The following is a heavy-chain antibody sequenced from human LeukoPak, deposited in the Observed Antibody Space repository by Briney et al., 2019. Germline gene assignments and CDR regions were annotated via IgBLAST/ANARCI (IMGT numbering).Heavy chain of an antibody. CDR1: GDSVSSNSAS. Sequence: SLTLSLTCAISGDSVSSNSASWNSIRQSPSRGLEWLRRTYYRSKWYSDYAVSVKSRITINPDTSKHQFSLQLNSVTPEDTAVYYCAGGNSVLRAFDVWGRGTMVTVSS. D-gene: IGHD4-23*01. CDR2: TYYRSKWYS. V-gene: IGHV6-1*01. J-gene: IGHJ3*01. CDR3: AGGNSVLRAFDV.